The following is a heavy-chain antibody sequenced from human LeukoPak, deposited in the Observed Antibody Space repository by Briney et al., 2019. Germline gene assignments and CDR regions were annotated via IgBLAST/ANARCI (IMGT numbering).Heavy chain of an antibody. Sequence: GGSLRLSCAASGFTFSSYWMSWVLQAPGKGLEWVANIKQDGSEKYYVDSVKGRFTISRDNAKNSLYLQMNSLRAEDTAVYYCARDVGYDFWSGYNNWFDPWGQGTLVTVSS. V-gene: IGHV3-7*01. J-gene: IGHJ5*02. D-gene: IGHD3-3*01. CDR3: ARDVGYDFWSGYNNWFDP. CDR1: GFTFSSYW. CDR2: IKQDGSEK.